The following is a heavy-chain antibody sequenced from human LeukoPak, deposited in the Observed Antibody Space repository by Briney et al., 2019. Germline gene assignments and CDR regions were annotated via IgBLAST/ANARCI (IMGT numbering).Heavy chain of an antibody. Sequence: AASLKVSCKTSGYSFTGYYVQWVRQAPGQGLEWLGWISPDNGATHYAQKFRGRVTLTRDTSTSTAYLELTRLRSDDTAVYYCARDLGVCRITNCHFDFWGQGTLVIVSS. CDR1: GYSFTGYY. D-gene: IGHD2-2*01. CDR2: ISPDNGAT. J-gene: IGHJ4*02. CDR3: ARDLGVCRITNCHFDF. V-gene: IGHV1-2*02.